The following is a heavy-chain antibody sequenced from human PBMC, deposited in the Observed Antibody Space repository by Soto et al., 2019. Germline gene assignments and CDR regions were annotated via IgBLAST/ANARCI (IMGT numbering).Heavy chain of an antibody. D-gene: IGHD3-10*01. CDR1: GYTLTELS. CDR2: FDPEDGET. V-gene: IGHV1-24*01. J-gene: IGHJ4*02. Sequence: ASVKVSCKVSGYTLTELSMHWVRQAPGKGLEWMGGFDPEDGETIYAQKFQGRVTMTEDTSTDTAYMELSSLKSEDTAVYYCATGPPITMVRGVIRGPLDYWGQGTLVTVSS. CDR3: ATGPPITMVRGVIRGPLDY.